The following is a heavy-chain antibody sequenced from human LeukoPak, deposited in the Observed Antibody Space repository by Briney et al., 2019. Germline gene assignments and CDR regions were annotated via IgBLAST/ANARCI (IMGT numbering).Heavy chain of an antibody. V-gene: IGHV5-51*01. CDR2: IYPGDSDT. CDR3: ARPPGGFDLNDAFDI. CDR1: GYSFTSYW. Sequence: ESLKISCKGSGYSFTSYWIGWVRQMPGKGLEWMGIIYPGDSDTRYSPSFQGQVTISADKSISTAYLQWSSLKDSDTAMYYCARPPGGFDLNDAFDIWGKGTMVSVSS. J-gene: IGHJ3*02. D-gene: IGHD5-12*01.